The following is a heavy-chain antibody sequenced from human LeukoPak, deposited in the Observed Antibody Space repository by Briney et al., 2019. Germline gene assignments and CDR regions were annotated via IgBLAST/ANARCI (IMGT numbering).Heavy chain of an antibody. CDR3: ARALYIVASERYFDY. J-gene: IGHJ4*02. D-gene: IGHD5-12*01. Sequence: SETLSLTCTVSGGSISSYYWSWIRQPPGKGLEWIGYIYYSGSTNYNPSLKSRVTISVDTSKNQFSLKLSSVTAADTAVYYCARALYIVASERYFDYWGQGTLVTVSS. V-gene: IGHV4-59*01. CDR1: GGSISSYY. CDR2: IYYSGST.